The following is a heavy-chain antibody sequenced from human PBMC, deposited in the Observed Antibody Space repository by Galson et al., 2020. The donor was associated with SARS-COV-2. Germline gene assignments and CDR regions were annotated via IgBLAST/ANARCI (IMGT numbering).Heavy chain of an antibody. V-gene: IGHV4-39*07. D-gene: IGHD2-8*01. Sequence: SETLSLTCTVSGGSISSSSYYWGWIRQPPGKGLEWIGSIYYSGSTYYNPSLKSRVTISVDTSKNQFSLKLSSVTAADTAVYYCARARQLGYCTNGVCYTHSIYFDYWGQGTLVTVSS. J-gene: IGHJ4*02. CDR2: IYYSGST. CDR3: ARARQLGYCTNGVCYTHSIYFDY. CDR1: GGSISSSSYY.